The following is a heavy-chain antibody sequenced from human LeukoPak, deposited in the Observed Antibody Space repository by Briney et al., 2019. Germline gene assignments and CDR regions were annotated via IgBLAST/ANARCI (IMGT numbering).Heavy chain of an antibody. D-gene: IGHD4-23*01. CDR3: GSYYDGNSGGFDY. V-gene: IGHV3-72*01. CDR1: GFTFSDHY. CDR2: ARNKANSYTT. J-gene: IGHJ4*02. Sequence: GRSLRLSCAASGFTFSDHYMDWVRQPPGKGLEWVGRARNKANSYTTAYAASVKGRFTISRDDSKNSLYLQMNSLKTEDTAVYYCGSYYDGNSGGFDYWGQGTLVTVSS.